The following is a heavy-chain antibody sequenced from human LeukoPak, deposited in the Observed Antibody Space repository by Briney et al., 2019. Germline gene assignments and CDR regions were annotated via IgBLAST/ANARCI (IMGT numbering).Heavy chain of an antibody. V-gene: IGHV3-21*03. CDR1: GFTFSSYA. J-gene: IGHJ4*02. CDR2: ISSSSSYI. D-gene: IGHD1-26*01. CDR3: TRLLSGTIDY. Sequence: GGSLRLSCAASGFTFSSYAMNWVRQAPGKGLEWVSSISSSSSYIYYADSVKGRFTISRGNAKNSLYLQMNSLRAEDTAVYYCTRLLSGTIDYWGQGTLVTVSS.